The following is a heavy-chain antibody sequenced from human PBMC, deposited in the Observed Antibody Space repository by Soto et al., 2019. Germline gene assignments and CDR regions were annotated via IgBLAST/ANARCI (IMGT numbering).Heavy chain of an antibody. V-gene: IGHV3-23*01. CDR3: AKDQPTAYCGGDCYSWDY. D-gene: IGHD2-21*02. J-gene: IGHJ4*02. Sequence: GGSLRLSCAASGFTFSSYAMSWVRQAPGKGLEWVSAISGSGGSTYYADSVKGRFTISRDNSKNTLYLQMNNLRAEDTAVYYCAKDQPTAYCGGDCYSWDYWGQGTLVTVSS. CDR2: ISGSGGST. CDR1: GFTFSSYA.